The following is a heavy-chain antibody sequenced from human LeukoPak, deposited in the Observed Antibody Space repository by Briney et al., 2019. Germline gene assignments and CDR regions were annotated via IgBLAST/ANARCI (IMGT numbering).Heavy chain of an antibody. CDR3: AKGKSSSWFDAFDI. J-gene: IGHJ3*02. CDR2: IRYDGSNK. CDR1: GFTFSSYG. D-gene: IGHD6-13*01. Sequence: EGSLRLSCAASGFTFSSYGMHWVRQAPGKGLEWVAFIRYDGSNKYYADSVKGRFTISRDNSKNTLYLQMNSLKTEDTAVYYCAKGKSSSWFDAFDIWGQGTMVTVSS. V-gene: IGHV3-30*02.